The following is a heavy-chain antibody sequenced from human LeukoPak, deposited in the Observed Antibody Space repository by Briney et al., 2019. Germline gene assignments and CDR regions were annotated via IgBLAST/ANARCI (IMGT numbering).Heavy chain of an antibody. CDR1: GYTFTSYG. V-gene: IGHV1-18*01. CDR2: ISAYNGNT. CDR3: ARDRRYSGSYPVDY. D-gene: IGHD1-26*01. J-gene: IGHJ4*02. Sequence: GASVKVSCKASGYTFTSYGISWVRQAPGQGLEWMGWISAYNGNTNYAQKLQGRVTMTTDTSTSTAYMELRGVRSDDTAVYYCARDRRYSGSYPVDYWGQGTLVTVSS.